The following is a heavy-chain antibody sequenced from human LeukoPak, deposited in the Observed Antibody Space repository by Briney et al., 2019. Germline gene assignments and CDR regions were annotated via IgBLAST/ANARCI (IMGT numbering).Heavy chain of an antibody. CDR3: TTDGYCSGGSCYSFDN. CDR1: GFTFSKAW. V-gene: IGHV3-15*01. Sequence: KAGGSLRLSCAASGFTFSKAWVSWVRQAPGKGLEWVGRFKSKIDGGTTDYAAHVKGRFTISRDDSKSTVHLQMNSLKTEDTAVYYCTTDGYCSGGSCYSFDNWGQGTLVTVSS. D-gene: IGHD2-15*01. J-gene: IGHJ4*02. CDR2: FKSKIDGGTT.